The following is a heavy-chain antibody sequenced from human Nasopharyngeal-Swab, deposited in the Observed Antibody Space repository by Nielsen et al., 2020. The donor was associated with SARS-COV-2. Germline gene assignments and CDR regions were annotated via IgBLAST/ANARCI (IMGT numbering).Heavy chain of an antibody. V-gene: IGHV3-23*01. Sequence: GESLKISCAASGFTFSSYWMHWVRQAPGKGLEWVSAISGSGGSTYYADSVKGRSTISRDNSKNTLYLQMNSLRAEDTAVYYCAKDRVGAQYYFDYWGQGTLVTVSS. D-gene: IGHD1-26*01. J-gene: IGHJ4*02. CDR1: GFTFSSYW. CDR2: ISGSGGST. CDR3: AKDRVGAQYYFDY.